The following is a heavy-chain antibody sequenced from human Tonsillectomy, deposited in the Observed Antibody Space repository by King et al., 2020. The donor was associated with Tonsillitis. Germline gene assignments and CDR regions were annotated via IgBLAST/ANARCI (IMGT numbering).Heavy chain of an antibody. CDR2: INPNSGGS. D-gene: IGHD5-24*01. CDR3: ASTKDGYNLPDY. V-gene: IGHV1-2*02. Sequence: QLVQSGAEVKKPGASVKVSCKASGYTFTGYYMHWVRQAPGQGLGWMGWINPNSGGSNYAQKFQGRVTLTRDTSISTAYMELTRLRSDDTAVYYCASTKDGYNLPDYWGQGTLVTVSS. CDR1: GYTFTGYY. J-gene: IGHJ4*02.